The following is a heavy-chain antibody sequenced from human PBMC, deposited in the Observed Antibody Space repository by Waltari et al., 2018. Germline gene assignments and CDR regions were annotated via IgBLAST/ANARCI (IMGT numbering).Heavy chain of an antibody. CDR2: IKNEGSST. CDR3: ARAGLLGAFDV. J-gene: IGHJ3*01. CDR1: GFTFSRSW. V-gene: IGHV3-74*03. D-gene: IGHD2-15*01. Sequence: EVQLVESGGGLVQPGGSLRLSCAASGFTFSRSWIHWVRQFPGKGLMWVPRIKNEGSSTVYASSVNGRYSSCRDDAKNAVSLQRSNLSAEDTALYYCARAGLLGAFDVWGQGTMVTVSS.